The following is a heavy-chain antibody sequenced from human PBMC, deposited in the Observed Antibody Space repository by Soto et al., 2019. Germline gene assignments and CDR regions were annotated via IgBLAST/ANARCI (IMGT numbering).Heavy chain of an antibody. CDR1: GYIIINHG. CDR2: ISGYNGNT. Sequence: ASVKVSCKASGYIIINHGITWVRQAPGQGLEWMGWISGYNGNTKYADKLQGRVTMTTDTSTTTAYMELRSLRSDDTAVYYCARDEGSAANWLDRWDQRRMVTVS. D-gene: IGHD2-15*01. J-gene: IGHJ5*02. CDR3: ARDEGSAANWLDR. V-gene: IGHV1-18*01.